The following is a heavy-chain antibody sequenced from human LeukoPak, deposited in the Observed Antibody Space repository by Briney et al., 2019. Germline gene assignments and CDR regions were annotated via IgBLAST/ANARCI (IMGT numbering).Heavy chain of an antibody. V-gene: IGHV5-51*01. CDR3: ARMSLRNGSRDY. Sequence: GESLKISCKGSGYSFTSYYLAWVRQMPGKGLEWMGLIYPADSDIRYSPSFQGQVTISVDKSVSTAYLQWSSLKASDTAMYYCARMSLRNGSRDYWGQGTLVTVSS. D-gene: IGHD1-26*01. CDR2: IYPADSDI. CDR1: GYSFTSYY. J-gene: IGHJ4*02.